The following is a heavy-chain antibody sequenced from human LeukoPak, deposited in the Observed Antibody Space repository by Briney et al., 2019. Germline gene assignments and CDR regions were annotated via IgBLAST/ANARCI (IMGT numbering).Heavy chain of an antibody. Sequence: SETLSLTCTVSGGSISSYYWSWIRQPPGKGLEWIGYIYYSGSTNYNPSLKSRVTISVDTSKNQFSLKLSSVTAADTAVYYCARGSGGYYYYPDYRGQGTLVTVSS. CDR2: IYYSGST. D-gene: IGHD3-22*01. CDR1: GGSISSYY. V-gene: IGHV4-59*01. CDR3: ARGSGGYYYYPDY. J-gene: IGHJ4*02.